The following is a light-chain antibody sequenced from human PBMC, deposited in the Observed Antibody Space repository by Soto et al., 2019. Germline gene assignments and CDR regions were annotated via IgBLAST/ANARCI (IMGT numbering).Light chain of an antibody. CDR2: DVS. V-gene: IGLV2-11*01. J-gene: IGLJ1*01. CDR3: CSYAGSYTYV. Sequence: QSVLTQPRSVSGSPGQSVTISCTGTSSDVGGYNYVSWYQQHPGKAPKLMIYDVSKWPSGVPDHFSGSKSGNTASLTISGLQAEDEANYYCCSYAGSYTYVFGTGTKVTVL. CDR1: SSDVGGYNY.